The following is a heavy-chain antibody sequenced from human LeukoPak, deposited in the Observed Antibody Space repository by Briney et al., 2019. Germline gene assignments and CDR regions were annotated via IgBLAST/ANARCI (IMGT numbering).Heavy chain of an antibody. D-gene: IGHD4-11*01. J-gene: IGHJ6*03. Sequence: SETLSLTCTVSGVSISSYYWSWIRQPAGKGLEWIGRIYTSGSTNYNPSLNGRVSISRDTSNNFFSLRLRSVTAADTAVYFCARGRVSSSTWYSTYYYFFYMDFWGKGTTVTVSS. CDR2: IYTSGST. CDR3: ARGRVSSSTWYSTYYYFFYMDF. V-gene: IGHV4-4*07. CDR1: GVSISSYY.